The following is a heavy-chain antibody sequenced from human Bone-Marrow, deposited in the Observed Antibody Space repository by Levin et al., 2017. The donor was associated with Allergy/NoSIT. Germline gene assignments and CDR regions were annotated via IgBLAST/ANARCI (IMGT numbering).Heavy chain of an antibody. CDR1: GILFSSYD. Sequence: KTGESLKISCAASGILFSSYDMNWVRQAPGKGLEWVSSISAGGNYIYYADSVKGRFTISRDNAKNSLFLQMNSLRAEDTAVYYCASWAMYHYDRSAFDYFYYATDVWGQGTTVTVSS. CDR3: ASWAMYHYDRSAFDYFYYATDV. D-gene: IGHD3-22*01. CDR2: ISAGGNYI. J-gene: IGHJ6*02. V-gene: IGHV3-21*01.